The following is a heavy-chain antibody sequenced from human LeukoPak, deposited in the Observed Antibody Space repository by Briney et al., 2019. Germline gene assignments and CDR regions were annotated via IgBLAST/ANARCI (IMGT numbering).Heavy chain of an antibody. CDR1: GFTFSSYA. D-gene: IGHD6-19*01. J-gene: IGHJ4*02. CDR2: ISGSGGST. V-gene: IGHV3-23*01. CDR3: AKGPLIEVAGTTWDY. Sequence: GGSLRLSCAASGFTFSSYAMTWVRQAPGKGLDGVSAISGSGGSTYYADSVKGRFTISRDNSRNTLYLQMNSLRADDAAVYYCAKGPLIEVAGTTWDYWGQGTLVTVSS.